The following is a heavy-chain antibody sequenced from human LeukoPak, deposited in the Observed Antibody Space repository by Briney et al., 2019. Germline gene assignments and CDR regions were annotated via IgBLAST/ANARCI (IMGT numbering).Heavy chain of an antibody. V-gene: IGHV1-69*05. CDR2: IIPIFGTA. CDR3: ASSPGEDFWSGYYVFDY. CDR1: GGTFSSYA. Sequence: SVKVSCKASGGTFSSYAISWVRQAPGQGLEWMGGIIPIFGTANYAQKFQGSVTITTDESTSTAYMELSSLRSEDTAVYYCASSPGEDFWSGYYVFDYWGQGTLVTVSS. D-gene: IGHD3-3*01. J-gene: IGHJ4*02.